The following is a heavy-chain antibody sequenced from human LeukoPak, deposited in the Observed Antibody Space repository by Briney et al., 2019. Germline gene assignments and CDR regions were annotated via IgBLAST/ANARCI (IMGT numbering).Heavy chain of an antibody. D-gene: IGHD3-22*01. CDR2: IYHSGST. Sequence: SETLSLTCTVSGGSISSSSYYWGWIRQPPGKGLEWIGSIYHSGSTYYNPSLKSRVTISVDTSKNQFSLKLSSVTAADTAVYYCASSGIIHYYDSSGYQLGAFDIWGQGTMVTVSS. CDR1: GGSISSSSYY. CDR3: ASSGIIHYYDSSGYQLGAFDI. J-gene: IGHJ3*02. V-gene: IGHV4-39*07.